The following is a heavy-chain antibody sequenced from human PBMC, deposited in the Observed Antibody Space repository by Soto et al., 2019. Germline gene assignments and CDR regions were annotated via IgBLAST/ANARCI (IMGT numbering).Heavy chain of an antibody. CDR1: GDSVSSNSAA. J-gene: IGHJ4*02. Sequence: SQTLSLTCAISGDSVSSNSAAWNWIRQSPSRGLEWLGRTYYRSKWYNDYAVSVQSRITVNPDTSKNQFSLQLNSVTPEDTAVYYCARGVADSMPFDYCAQGTLVPVTS. D-gene: IGHD6-19*01. CDR3: ARGVADSMPFDY. V-gene: IGHV6-1*01. CDR2: TYYRSKWYN.